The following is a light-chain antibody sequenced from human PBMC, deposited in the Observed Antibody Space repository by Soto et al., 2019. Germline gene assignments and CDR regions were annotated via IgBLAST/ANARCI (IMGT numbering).Light chain of an antibody. CDR2: AAS. V-gene: IGKV1-17*03. Sequence: DIQITQSPSVMSASVGDRVTITCRASQGINSYLAWFQQKPGKLAKRLIYAASDLESGVPSRFSGSGSGTEFTLTISSLQSEDFATYYCLQYNSYTFGQGTKVDIK. CDR1: QGINSY. CDR3: LQYNSYT. J-gene: IGKJ1*01.